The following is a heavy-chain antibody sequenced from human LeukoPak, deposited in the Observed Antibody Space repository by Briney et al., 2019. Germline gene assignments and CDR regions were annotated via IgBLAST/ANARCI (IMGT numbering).Heavy chain of an antibody. V-gene: IGHV3-48*04. Sequence: GGSLRLSCAASGFTFSSFGMNWVRQAPGKGLEWVSYISSSGSTIYYADSVKGRFTISRDNAKNSLYLQMNSLRAEDTAVYYCARDGYYYDSSGYYFSKTFDYWGQGTLVTVSS. CDR2: ISSSGSTI. CDR1: GFTFSSFG. J-gene: IGHJ4*02. D-gene: IGHD3-22*01. CDR3: ARDGYYYDSSGYYFSKTFDY.